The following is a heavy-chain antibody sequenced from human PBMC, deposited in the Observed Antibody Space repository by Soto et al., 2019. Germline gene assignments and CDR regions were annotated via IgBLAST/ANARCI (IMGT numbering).Heavy chain of an antibody. Sequence: ASVKVSCKASGYTFTTYAIHWLRQAPGQRLEWMGWINCDNGETKYSQKFQGRVTITRDISATTVSMELSSLRSEDTVVYYCARDDRSSIDYWGQGTLVTVSS. CDR2: INCDNGET. V-gene: IGHV1-3*01. D-gene: IGHD6-13*01. CDR3: ARDDRSSIDY. CDR1: GYTFTTYA. J-gene: IGHJ4*02.